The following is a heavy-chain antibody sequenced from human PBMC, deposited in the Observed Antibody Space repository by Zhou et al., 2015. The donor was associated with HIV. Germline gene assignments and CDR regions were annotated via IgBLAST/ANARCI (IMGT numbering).Heavy chain of an antibody. CDR2: IVPVFGTT. J-gene: IGHJ3*02. D-gene: IGHD6-13*01. CDR3: ARGRQYSSSWYLGVAFDI. CDR1: GGTFSSYS. V-gene: IGHV1-69*13. Sequence: QVQLVQSGAEVKKPGSSVKVSCTASGGTFSSYSISWVRQAPGQGLEWLGGIVPVFGTTNYAEKFQARATITADESTSTAYMELSNLRSEDTAIYYCARGRQYSSSWYLGVAFDIWGQGTMVTVSS.